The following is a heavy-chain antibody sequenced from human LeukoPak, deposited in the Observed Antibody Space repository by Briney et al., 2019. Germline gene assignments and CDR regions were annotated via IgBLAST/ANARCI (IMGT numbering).Heavy chain of an antibody. Sequence: GGSLRLSCAASGXSFSSYGIHWVRQAPGKGLEWVAVISYDGSNKYYADSVKGRFTTSRDNSKNTLYLQMNSLRAEDTAVYYCAKDRSTYYYDSSGYYPDAFDIWGQGTMVTVSS. CDR3: AKDRSTYYYDSSGYYPDAFDI. CDR2: ISYDGSNK. D-gene: IGHD3-22*01. CDR1: GXSFSSYG. V-gene: IGHV3-30*18. J-gene: IGHJ3*02.